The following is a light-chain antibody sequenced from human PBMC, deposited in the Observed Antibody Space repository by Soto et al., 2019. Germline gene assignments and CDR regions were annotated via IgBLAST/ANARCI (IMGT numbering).Light chain of an antibody. V-gene: IGKV3-15*01. CDR3: QQYNGWLWT. Sequence: EVVMRQSPATLSVSPGEGATLSCRASQSVSSKLAWYQQKPGQAPRLLIYGASTRATGIPARFSGSGSGTEFTLIISSLQSEDSAVYYCQQYNGWLWTFGQGTKVDIK. CDR2: GAS. J-gene: IGKJ1*01. CDR1: QSVSSK.